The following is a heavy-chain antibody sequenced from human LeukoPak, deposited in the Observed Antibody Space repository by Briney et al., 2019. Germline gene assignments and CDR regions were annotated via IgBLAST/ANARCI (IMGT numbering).Heavy chain of an antibody. Sequence: PGGSLRLSCAASGFTFSDYYMSWIRQAPGKGLEWVSYISSSGSTIYYADSVKGRFTISRDNSKNTLYLQMNSLRAEDTAVYYCAKDRAATMVRGFDYWGQGTLVTVSS. J-gene: IGHJ4*02. CDR2: ISSSGSTI. D-gene: IGHD3-10*01. CDR1: GFTFSDYY. CDR3: AKDRAATMVRGFDY. V-gene: IGHV3-11*01.